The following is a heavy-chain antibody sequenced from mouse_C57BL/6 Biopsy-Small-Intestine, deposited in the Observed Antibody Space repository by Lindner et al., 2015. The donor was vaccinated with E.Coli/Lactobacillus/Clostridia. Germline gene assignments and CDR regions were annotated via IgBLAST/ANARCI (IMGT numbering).Heavy chain of an antibody. CDR3: AKEGYGDSLDY. V-gene: IGHV1-14*01. D-gene: IGHD2-13*01. CDR1: GYTFTNYV. J-gene: IGHJ2*01. CDR2: INPYNDGT. Sequence: VQLQESGPELVKPGASVKMSCKASGYTFTNYVMHWVKQKPGQGLEWIGYINPYNDGTKYNEKFKGKATLTSDKSSSTAYMELSSLTSEDSAVYYCAKEGYGDSLDYRGQGTTLTVSS.